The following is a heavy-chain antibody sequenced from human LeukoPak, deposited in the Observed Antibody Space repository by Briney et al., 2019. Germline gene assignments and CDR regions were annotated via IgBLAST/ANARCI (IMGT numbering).Heavy chain of an antibody. CDR3: ASSPAYSSSWYAIDN. CDR2: IGTAGNT. D-gene: IGHD6-13*01. CDR1: GFTFSNYD. Sequence: GGSLRFSCAASGFTFSNYDMLRLPHGAGKGLKGVSAIGTAGNTYYPGTVKGRFTITRENAKTSLYLQMNSLSAGDTAVYYCASSPAYSSSWYAIDNWGQGTLVTVSS. V-gene: IGHV3-13*01. J-gene: IGHJ4*02.